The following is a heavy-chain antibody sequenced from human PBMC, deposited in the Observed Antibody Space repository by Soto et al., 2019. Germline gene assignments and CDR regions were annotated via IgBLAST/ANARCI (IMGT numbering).Heavy chain of an antibody. CDR2: INPSGGST. D-gene: IGHD3-16*01. CDR1: GYTFTSYY. Sequence: GASVKVSCKASGYTFTSYYMHWVRQAPGQGLEWMGIINPSGGSTSYAQKFQGRVTMTRDTSTSTVYMELSSLRSEDTAVYYCARDLEYRSXLASPVGVYYYYYGMDVWGQGTTVTVSS. J-gene: IGHJ6*02. V-gene: IGHV1-46*01. CDR3: ARDLEYRSXLASPVGVYYYYYGMDV.